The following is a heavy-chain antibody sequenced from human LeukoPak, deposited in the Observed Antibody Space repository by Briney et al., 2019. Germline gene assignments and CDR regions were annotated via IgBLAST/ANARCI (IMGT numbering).Heavy chain of an antibody. D-gene: IGHD6-6*01. Sequence: SETLSLTCTVSGGSISSYYWSWIRQPPGKGLEWIGYIYYSGSTNYNPSPKSRVTISVDTSKNQFSLKLSSVTAADTAVYYCARYSSSPDYWGQGTLVTVSS. V-gene: IGHV4-59*01. J-gene: IGHJ4*02. CDR2: IYYSGST. CDR1: GGSISSYY. CDR3: ARYSSSPDY.